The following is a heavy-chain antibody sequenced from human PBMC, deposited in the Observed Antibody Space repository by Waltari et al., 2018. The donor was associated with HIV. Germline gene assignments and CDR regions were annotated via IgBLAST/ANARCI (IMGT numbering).Heavy chain of an antibody. Sequence: QLQLQESGPGLVKPSETLSLTCTVSGGSISSSSYYWGWIRQPPGKGLEWIGSIYYSGCTYYNPSLKDRVTIAVDTAKNQFSLKLSSVTAADTAVYYCARASGMVVLGGDYFDYWGQGTLVTVSS. CDR3: ARASGMVVLGGDYFDY. CDR2: IYYSGCT. V-gene: IGHV4-39*01. CDR1: GGSISSSSYY. D-gene: IGHD2-15*01. J-gene: IGHJ4*02.